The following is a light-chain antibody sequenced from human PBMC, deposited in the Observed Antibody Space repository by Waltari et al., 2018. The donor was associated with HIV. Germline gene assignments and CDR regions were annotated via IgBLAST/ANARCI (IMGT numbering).Light chain of an antibody. Sequence: AIRMTQSPPSLSASTGDSVTISCWASDKIGARVAWYHQTPGQAPALLIFGAYSLQSGVPSRFSGSASGTDFALTISCVQAEDFGTFFCEQYNSFPFTFGQGTRLE. CDR1: DKIGAR. J-gene: IGKJ5*01. V-gene: IGKV1-8*01. CDR3: EQYNSFPFT. CDR2: GAY.